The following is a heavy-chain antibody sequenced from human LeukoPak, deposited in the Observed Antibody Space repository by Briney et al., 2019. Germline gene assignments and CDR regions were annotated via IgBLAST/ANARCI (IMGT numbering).Heavy chain of an antibody. V-gene: IGHV3-74*01. CDR1: GFTFSTYW. CDR3: TRRVDATRWYDP. Sequence: TGGSLRLSCAASGFTFSTYWMHWVRQAPGEGLVWVSRISDDGTTTIYADSVKGRFTISRDNAKNTLYLEMNSLRVEDAAVHYCTRRVDATRWYDPWGQGTLVTVSS. D-gene: IGHD2-15*01. CDR2: ISDDGTTT. J-gene: IGHJ5*02.